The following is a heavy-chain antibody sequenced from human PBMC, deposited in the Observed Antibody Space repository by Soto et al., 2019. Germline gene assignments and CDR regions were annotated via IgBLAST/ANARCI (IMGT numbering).Heavy chain of an antibody. D-gene: IGHD1-1*01. CDR2: ISGSGGST. J-gene: IGHJ4*02. CDR1: GFTFSSYA. CDR3: AKEESLEHTKGEFDY. Sequence: EVPLLESGGGLVQPGGSLRLSCAASGFTFSSYAMSWVRQAPGKGLEWVSAISGSGGSTYYADSVKGRFTISRDNSKNTLYLQMNGLRAEDTAVYYCAKEESLEHTKGEFDYWGQGTLVTVSA. V-gene: IGHV3-23*01.